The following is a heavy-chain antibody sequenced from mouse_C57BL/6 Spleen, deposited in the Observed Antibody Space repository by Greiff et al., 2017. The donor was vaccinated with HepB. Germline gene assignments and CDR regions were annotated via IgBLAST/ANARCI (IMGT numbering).Heavy chain of an antibody. D-gene: IGHD2-2*01. J-gene: IGHJ4*01. CDR1: GYTFTSYW. V-gene: IGHV1-55*01. Sequence: QVQLHQPGAELVKPGASVKMSCKASGYTFTSYWITWVKQRPGQGLEWIGDIYPGSGSTNYNEKFKSKATLTVDTSSSTAYMQLSSLTSEDSAVYYCARARGYDHAMDYWGQGTSVTVSS. CDR2: IYPGSGST. CDR3: ARARGYDHAMDY.